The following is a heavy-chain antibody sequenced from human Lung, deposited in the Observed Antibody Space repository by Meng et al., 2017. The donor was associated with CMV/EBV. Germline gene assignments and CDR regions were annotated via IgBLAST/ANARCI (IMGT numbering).Heavy chain of an antibody. CDR2: IRYDGSNK. D-gene: IGHD5-24*01. CDR3: AKGSGDGYNFAGTLDY. CDR1: GFTFSSYG. V-gene: IGHV3-30*02. J-gene: IGHJ4*02. Sequence: GESLKISCAASGFTFSSYGMHWVRQAPGKGLEWVAFIRYDGSNKYYADSVKGRFTISRDNSKNTLYLQMNSLRAEDTAVYYCAKGSGDGYNFAGTLDYWGQGTLVXVSS.